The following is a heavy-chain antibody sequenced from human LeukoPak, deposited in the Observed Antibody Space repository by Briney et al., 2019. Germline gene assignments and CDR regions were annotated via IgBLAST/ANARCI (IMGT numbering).Heavy chain of an antibody. V-gene: IGHV3-7*01. CDR2: IRQDGSEK. D-gene: IGHD2-2*01. CDR3: ARENRSTSCCFDY. CDR1: GFTFSSYW. Sequence: GGSLRLSCAASGFTFSSYWMSWVRQAPGKGLEWVANIRQDGSEKYYVDSVKGQFTISRDNAKNSLYLQMTRLRAEDTAVYYCARENRSTSCCFDYWGQGALVTVSS. J-gene: IGHJ4*02.